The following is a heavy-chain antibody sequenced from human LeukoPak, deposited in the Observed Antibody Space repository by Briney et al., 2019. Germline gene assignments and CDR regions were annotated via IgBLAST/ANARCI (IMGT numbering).Heavy chain of an antibody. D-gene: IGHD3-10*01. CDR3: ARPIYYGSGSYYTTFDY. V-gene: IGHV4-59*01. CDR1: GGSITSSY. CDR2: IYYSGST. Sequence: PSETLSLTCTVSGGSITSSYWSWIRQSPGKGLEWIGYIYYSGSTNYNPSLKSRVTISVDTSKNQFSLKLSSVTAADTAVYYCARPIYYGSGSYYTTFDYWGQGTLVTVSS. J-gene: IGHJ4*02.